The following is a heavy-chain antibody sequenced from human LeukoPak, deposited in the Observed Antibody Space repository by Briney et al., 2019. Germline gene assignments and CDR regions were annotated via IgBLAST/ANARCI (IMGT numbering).Heavy chain of an antibody. CDR1: GFTFSSYT. V-gene: IGHV3-23*01. J-gene: IGHJ6*02. CDR2: ITTSDGNT. CDR3: ARNNGMDV. Sequence: PGGSLRLSCAASGFTFSSYTMSWVRQAPGEGLEWVSAITTSDGNTYYADSVKGRFTVSRDNSKNTLFLRMNSLRAEDTALYHCARNNGMDVWGQGTTVIVSS.